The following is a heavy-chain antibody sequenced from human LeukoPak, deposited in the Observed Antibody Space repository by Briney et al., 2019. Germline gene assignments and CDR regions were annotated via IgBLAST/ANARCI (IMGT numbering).Heavy chain of an antibody. CDR1: GGSISSGDYY. J-gene: IGHJ6*02. V-gene: IGHV4-30-4*01. CDR3: ARERNQDRSVYFSSSNGMWV. Sequence: ASETLSLTCTVSGGSISSGDYYWSWIRQPPGKGLEWIGYIYYSGSTYYNPSLKSRVTISVDASKHQFSLKLSSVTAADRAVYYCARERNQDRSVYFSSSNGMWVWGHGAT. D-gene: IGHD3-22*01. CDR2: IYYSGST.